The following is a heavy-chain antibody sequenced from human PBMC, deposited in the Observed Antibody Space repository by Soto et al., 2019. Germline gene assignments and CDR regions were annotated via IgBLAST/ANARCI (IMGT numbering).Heavy chain of an antibody. Sequence: AVGSLRLSCSASGFTFSSYAMHWVRQAPGKGLEYVSAISSNGGSTYYADSVKGRFTISRDNSKNTLYLQMSSLRAEDTAVYCCVKGGTIFGVALYNWFDPWGQGTLVTVSS. V-gene: IGHV3-64D*06. CDR2: ISSNGGST. J-gene: IGHJ5*02. CDR1: GFTFSSYA. D-gene: IGHD3-3*01. CDR3: VKGGTIFGVALYNWFDP.